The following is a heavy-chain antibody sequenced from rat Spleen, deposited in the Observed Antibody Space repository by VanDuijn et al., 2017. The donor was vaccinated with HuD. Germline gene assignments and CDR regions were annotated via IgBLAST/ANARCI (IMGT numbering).Heavy chain of an antibody. D-gene: IGHD1-7*01. CDR1: GFTFSDYY. V-gene: IGHV5-22*01. J-gene: IGHJ2*01. CDR3: TRDRGTSTTGILYYFDY. Sequence: EVQLVESGGGLVQPGRSLKLSCAASGFTFSDYYMAWVRQAPKKGLEWVASISYEGSSTYYGDSVKGRFTISRDNAKSTLYLQMNSLRSEDTATYYCTRDRGTSTTGILYYFDYWGQGVMVTVSS. CDR2: ISYEGSST.